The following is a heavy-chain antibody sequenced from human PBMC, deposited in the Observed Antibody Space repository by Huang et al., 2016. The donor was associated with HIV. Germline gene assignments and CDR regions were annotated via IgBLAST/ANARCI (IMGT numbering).Heavy chain of an antibody. CDR1: GFTVSSNY. J-gene: IGHJ5*02. CDR2: IYSGGST. D-gene: IGHD3-10*01. CDR3: ARGMVRGVTLNWFDP. V-gene: IGHV3-53*02. Sequence: EVQLVETGGGLIQPGGSLRLSCAASGFTVSSNYMSWVRQAPGKGLGGVSVIYSGGSTYYADSVKGRFTISRDNSKNTLYLQMNSLRAEDTAMYYCARGMVRGVTLNWFDPWGQGTLVTVSS.